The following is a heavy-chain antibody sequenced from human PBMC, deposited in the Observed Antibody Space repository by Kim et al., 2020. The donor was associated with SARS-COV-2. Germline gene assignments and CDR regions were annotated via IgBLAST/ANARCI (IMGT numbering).Heavy chain of an antibody. V-gene: IGHV3-73*01. CDR2: IRSKANSYAT. D-gene: IGHD2-2*01. J-gene: IGHJ4*02. Sequence: GGSLRLSCAASGVTFSGSAMHWVRQASGKGLEWVGRIRSKANSYATAYAASVKGRFTISRDDSKNTAYLQMNSLKTEDTAVYYCTNFCSSTSCPPGLDYWGQGPLVTVSS. CDR3: TNFCSSTSCPPGLDY. CDR1: GVTFSGSA.